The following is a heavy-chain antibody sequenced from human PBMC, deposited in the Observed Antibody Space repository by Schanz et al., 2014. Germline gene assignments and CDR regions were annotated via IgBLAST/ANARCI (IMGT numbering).Heavy chain of an antibody. V-gene: IGHV1-8*02. CDR1: GYTFISYG. CDR3: ARGRTFDY. CDR2: INPSGGST. J-gene: IGHJ4*02. Sequence: QVQLVQSGAEVKKPGPSVKVSCKASGYTFISYGINWVRQAPGQGLEWMGMINPSGGSTTYAQKFRGRVTMTRNTSMSTAYIELHILTSEGTAVYYCARGRTFDYWGQGTLVTVSS.